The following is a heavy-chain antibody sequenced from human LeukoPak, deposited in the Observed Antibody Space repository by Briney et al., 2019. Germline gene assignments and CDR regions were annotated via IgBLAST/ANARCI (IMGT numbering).Heavy chain of an antibody. D-gene: IGHD3-10*01. Sequence: GGSLRLSCAASGFTFSRYAMSWVRQAPGKGLEWVSGISGSGGSTYYADSVMGRFTISRDNSKKTLYLQMDSLRAEDTAVYYCARELLHKKSYASGSYRNPLDYWGQGTLVTVSS. CDR2: ISGSGGST. CDR3: ARELLHKKSYASGSYRNPLDY. J-gene: IGHJ4*02. CDR1: GFTFSRYA. V-gene: IGHV3-23*01.